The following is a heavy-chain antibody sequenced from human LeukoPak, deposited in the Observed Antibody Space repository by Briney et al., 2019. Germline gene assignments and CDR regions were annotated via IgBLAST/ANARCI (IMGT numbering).Heavy chain of an antibody. V-gene: IGHV3-23*01. J-gene: IGHJ6*02. Sequence: PGGSLRLSCAASGFTFSSYAMSWVRQAPGKGLEWVSGISGSGGSSYFADSVKGRFTISRDNSKNTLYLQMSSLRAEDTAVYYCAKEACSSTSCYKSGDGHYIYYGMDVWGQGTTVTVSS. CDR3: AKEACSSTSCYKSGDGHYIYYGMDV. D-gene: IGHD2-2*02. CDR1: GFTFSSYA. CDR2: ISGSGGSS.